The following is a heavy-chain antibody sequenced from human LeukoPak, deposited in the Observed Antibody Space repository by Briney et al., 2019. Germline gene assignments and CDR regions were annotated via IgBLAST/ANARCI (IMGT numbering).Heavy chain of an antibody. Sequence: PGGSLRLSCAASGFTFSSYVIQWVRQAPGKGLEWVATISYDGATKHYADSVKGRFTISRDNSKSTVSLQMDSLRSEDTAVYYCATDRSGGPFDNWDQGTLVAVSS. J-gene: IGHJ4*02. CDR3: ATDRSGGPFDN. V-gene: IGHV3-30*04. CDR2: ISYDGATK. D-gene: IGHD3-16*01. CDR1: GFTFSSYV.